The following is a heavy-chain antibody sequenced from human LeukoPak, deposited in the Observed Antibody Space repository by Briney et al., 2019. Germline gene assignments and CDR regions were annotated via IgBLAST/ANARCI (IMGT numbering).Heavy chain of an antibody. Sequence: ASVKVSCRASGYTFTGYYMHWVRQAPGQGLEWMGWINPNSGDTNSAQKFQGRVTMTRDTSISTAFMELSRLMFDDTAVYYCARDVVVAPAAHFYFDYWGQGTLVTVSS. CDR1: GYTFTGYY. CDR2: INPNSGDT. V-gene: IGHV1-2*02. J-gene: IGHJ4*02. CDR3: ARDVVVAPAAHFYFDY. D-gene: IGHD2-2*01.